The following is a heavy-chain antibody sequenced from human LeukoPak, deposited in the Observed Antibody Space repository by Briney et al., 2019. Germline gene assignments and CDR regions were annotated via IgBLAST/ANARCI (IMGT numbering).Heavy chain of an antibody. CDR2: INPSGGTT. J-gene: IGHJ4*02. V-gene: IGHV1-46*01. CDR3: ARGTGLGGDYVSN. CDR1: GYTFITYY. D-gene: IGHD4-17*01. Sequence: ASVKVSCKDSGYTFITYYMHWVRQAPGQGLEWMGVINPSGGTTSYAQKFQARVTMTRDTSTSTVYMELSSLRSEDTAVYYCARGTGLGGDYVSNWGQGTLVTVSS.